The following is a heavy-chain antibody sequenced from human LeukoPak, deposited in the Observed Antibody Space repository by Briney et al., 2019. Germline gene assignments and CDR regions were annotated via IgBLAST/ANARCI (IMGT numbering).Heavy chain of an antibody. V-gene: IGHV3-7*01. Sequence: GGSLRLSCAASGFTFSNFWMSWVRQAPGKGLEWAANIKQDGSEKYYVDSVKGRFTISRDNAKNSLYLQMNSLRAEDTAVYYCARAVDYWGQGTLVTVSS. CDR2: IKQDGSEK. CDR3: ARAVDY. J-gene: IGHJ4*02. CDR1: GFTFSNFW. D-gene: IGHD4-17*01.